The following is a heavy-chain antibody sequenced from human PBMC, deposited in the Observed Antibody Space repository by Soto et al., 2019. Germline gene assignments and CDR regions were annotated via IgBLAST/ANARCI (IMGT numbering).Heavy chain of an antibody. D-gene: IGHD2-21*02. CDR2: ISSNGAIT. J-gene: IGHJ4*02. CDR1: VFRFSDPS. Sequence: HPGGTLRPSSEGPVFRFSDPSMNWFRQEPGKGLQCISYISSNGAITYYADSVKGRFTVSRDNANNALFLQMNSLRDDDTSTYYCARLPKGSLVTAWGQGARVTVSS. V-gene: IGHV3-48*02. CDR3: ARLPKGSLVTA.